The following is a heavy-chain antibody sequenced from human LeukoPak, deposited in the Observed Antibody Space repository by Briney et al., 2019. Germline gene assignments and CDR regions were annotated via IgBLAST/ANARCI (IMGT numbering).Heavy chain of an antibody. CDR2: ISSTSSYI. CDR3: ARDYYGSGSYSALFEY. V-gene: IGHV3-21*01. J-gene: IGHJ4*02. D-gene: IGHD3-10*01. Sequence: GGSLRLSCAASGFTFSSYSMNWVRQAPGKGLEWVSSISSTSSYIYYADSVKGRFTISRDNAKNPLYLQMNSLRAEDTAVYYCARDYYGSGSYSALFEYWGQGTLVTVSS. CDR1: GFTFSSYS.